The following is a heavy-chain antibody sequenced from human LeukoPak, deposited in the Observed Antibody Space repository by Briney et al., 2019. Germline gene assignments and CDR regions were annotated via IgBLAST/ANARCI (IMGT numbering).Heavy chain of an antibody. J-gene: IGHJ6*03. Sequence: SVKVPCKASGGTFSSYAISWVRQAPGQGLEWMGGIIPIFGTANYAQKFQGRVTITADKSTSTAYMELSSLRSEDTAVYYCARINKLSPYYYYMDVWGKGTTVTVSS. V-gene: IGHV1-69*06. CDR3: ARINKLSPYYYYMDV. CDR2: IIPIFGTA. CDR1: GGTFSSYA. D-gene: IGHD3-16*02.